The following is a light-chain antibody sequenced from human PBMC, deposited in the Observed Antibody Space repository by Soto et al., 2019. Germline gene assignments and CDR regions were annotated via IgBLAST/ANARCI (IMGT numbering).Light chain of an antibody. CDR3: QQYGSSRALT. CDR2: GAS. CDR1: QSVSSSY. Sequence: IVLTQSPGTLSLSPGERATLSCRASQSVSSSYLAWYQQKPGQAPRLLISGASSRATGIPDRFSGSGSGTDFTLTISRLEPEDFAVYYCQQYGSSRALTVGGGPKVEIK. J-gene: IGKJ4*01. V-gene: IGKV3-20*01.